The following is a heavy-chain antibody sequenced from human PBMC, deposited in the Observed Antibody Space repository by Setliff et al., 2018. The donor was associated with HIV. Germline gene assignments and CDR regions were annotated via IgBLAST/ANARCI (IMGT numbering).Heavy chain of an antibody. V-gene: IGHV4-39*01. J-gene: IGHJ4*02. CDR3: AMGSSGHPFDY. D-gene: IGHD3-22*01. Sequence: SETLSLTCTVSGGSISTSSYYWGWIRQPPGKGLEWIGSMSYTGTTYDNPSLKSRVTISVDTSKNQFSLKLTSVTAADAAVYFCAMGSSGHPFDYWGQGSLVTVSS. CDR1: GGSISTSSYY. CDR2: MSYTGTT.